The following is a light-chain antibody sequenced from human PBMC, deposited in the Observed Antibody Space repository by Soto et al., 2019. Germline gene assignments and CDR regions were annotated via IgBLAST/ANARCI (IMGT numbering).Light chain of an antibody. V-gene: IGKV4-1*01. CDR1: QSVFWSDNKKNY. Sequence: DFVMTQSPDSQAVSLGERVTIYCKSSQSVFWSDNKKNYVAWYQHKPGQPPTLLIYWASTRQSGVPDRFSGSGSGTDFSLTISSLQAEDVAVYYCQQYYEIPPTFGQGTKLEIK. J-gene: IGKJ2*01. CDR2: WAS. CDR3: QQYYEIPPT.